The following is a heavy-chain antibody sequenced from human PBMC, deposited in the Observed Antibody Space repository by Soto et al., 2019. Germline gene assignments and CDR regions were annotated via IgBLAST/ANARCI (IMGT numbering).Heavy chain of an antibody. CDR1: GFTFSSYA. V-gene: IGHV3-23*01. CDR3: AXDTPSSAXXXXXXXXXXXYFDY. Sequence: PGGSLRLSCAASGFTFSSYAMSWVRQAPGKGLEWVSAISGSGGSTYYADSVKGRFTISRDNSKNTLYLQMNSLRAEDTAVYYCAXDTPSSAXXXXXXXXXXXYFDYWGQGTLVTVSS. CDR2: ISGSGGST. D-gene: IGHD1-26*01. J-gene: IGHJ4*02.